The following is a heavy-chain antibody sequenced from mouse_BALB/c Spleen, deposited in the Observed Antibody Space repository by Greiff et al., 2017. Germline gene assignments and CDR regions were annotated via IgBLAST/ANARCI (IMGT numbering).Heavy chain of an antibody. D-gene: IGHD2-2*01. CDR2: ISSGGST. V-gene: IGHV5-6-5*01. J-gene: IGHJ4*01. CDR3: ARGGYYDAMDY. CDR1: GFTFSSYA. Sequence: EVKLMESGGGLVKPGGSLKLSCAASGFTFSSYAMSWVRQTPEKRLEWVASISSGGSTYYPDSVKGRFTISRDNAKNNLYLQMSSLKSEDTAMYYCARGGYYDAMDYWGQGTSVTVSS.